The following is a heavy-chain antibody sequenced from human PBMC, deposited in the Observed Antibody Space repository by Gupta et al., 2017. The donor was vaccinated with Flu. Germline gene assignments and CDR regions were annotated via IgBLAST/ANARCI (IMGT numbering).Heavy chain of an antibody. CDR1: GFTFSSYG. CDR3: AREFMGSSGYNRRVFDY. V-gene: IGHV3-33*01. CDR2: IWYDGSNK. D-gene: IGHD3-22*01. J-gene: IGHJ4*02. Sequence: QVQLVESGGGVVQPGRSLRLSCAASGFTFSSYGVHWVRQAPGKGLEWVAVIWYDGSNKYYADSVKGRFTISRDNSKNTLYLQMNSLRAEDTAVYYCAREFMGSSGYNRRVFDYWGQGTLVTVSS.